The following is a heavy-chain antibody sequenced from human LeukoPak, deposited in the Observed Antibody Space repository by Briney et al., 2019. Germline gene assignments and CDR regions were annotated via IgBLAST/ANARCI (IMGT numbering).Heavy chain of an antibody. D-gene: IGHD3-22*01. CDR3: ARHYYDSNHYGMDV. J-gene: IGHJ6*02. V-gene: IGHV5-51*01. Sequence: GESLKISCQGSGSSFTSYWIGWVRQLPGKGREWMGIIYPGDSDTRYSPSFQGQVTISADKSISTAYLQWSSLKASDTAMYYCARHYYDSNHYGMDVWGQGTTVTVSS. CDR2: IYPGDSDT. CDR1: GSSFTSYW.